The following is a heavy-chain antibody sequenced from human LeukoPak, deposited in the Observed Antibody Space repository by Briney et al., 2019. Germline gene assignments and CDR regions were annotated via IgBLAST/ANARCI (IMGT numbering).Heavy chain of an antibody. D-gene: IGHD5-18*01. CDR3: AKRDTGYYFDY. V-gene: IGHV3-23*01. Sequence: PVGSLRLSCAASAFTFSTYAMSWVRQAPGKGLEWVSTLRCSGTGTYYADSVKGWFTISRDNSKNTLYLQMNSLRAEDTDVYYCAKRDTGYYFDYWGQGTLVTVSS. CDR2: LRCSGTGT. CDR1: AFTFSTYA. J-gene: IGHJ4*02.